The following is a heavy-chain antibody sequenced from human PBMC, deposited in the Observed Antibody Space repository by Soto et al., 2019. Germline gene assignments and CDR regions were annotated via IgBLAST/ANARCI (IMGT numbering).Heavy chain of an antibody. Sequence: LSLTCTVSGGSISSGGYYWSWIRQHPGKGLEWIGYIYYSGSTYYNPSLKSRVTISVDTSKNQFSLKLSSVTAADTAVYYCARDFPYSSPARYGMDVWGQGTTVTVSS. J-gene: IGHJ6*02. CDR1: GGSISSGGYY. CDR2: IYYSGST. D-gene: IGHD6-13*01. V-gene: IGHV4-31*03. CDR3: ARDFPYSSPARYGMDV.